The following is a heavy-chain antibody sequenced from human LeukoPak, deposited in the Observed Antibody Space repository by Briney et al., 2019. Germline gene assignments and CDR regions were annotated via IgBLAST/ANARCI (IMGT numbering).Heavy chain of an antibody. D-gene: IGHD1-26*01. J-gene: IGHJ5*02. CDR2: IYSGGST. V-gene: IGHV3-53*05. Sequence: GGSLRLSCAASGFTVSSNYMSWVRQAPGKGLEWVSLIYSGGSTYYADSVKGRFTISRDNSKNTLYLQMNSLRAEDTAVYYCAKDRSGGYYGWFDPWGQGTLVTVSS. CDR3: AKDRSGGYYGWFDP. CDR1: GFTVSSNY.